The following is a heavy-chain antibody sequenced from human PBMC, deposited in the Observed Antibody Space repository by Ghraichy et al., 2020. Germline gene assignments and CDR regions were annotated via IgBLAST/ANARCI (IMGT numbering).Heavy chain of an antibody. D-gene: IGHD3-22*01. CDR1: GGTFSSYA. Sequence: SVKVSCKASGGTFSSYAISWVRQAPGQGLEWMGGIIPIFGTANYAQKFQGRVTITADKSTSTAYMELSSLGSEDTAVYYCARSYDSSGYPKFRDVFDIWGQGTMVTVSS. V-gene: IGHV1-69*06. CDR2: IIPIFGTA. J-gene: IGHJ3*02. CDR3: ARSYDSSGYPKFRDVFDI.